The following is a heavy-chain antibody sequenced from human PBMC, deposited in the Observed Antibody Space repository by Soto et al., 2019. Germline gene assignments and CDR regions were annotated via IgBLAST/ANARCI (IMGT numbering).Heavy chain of an antibody. Sequence: PGGSLRLSCSASGFTFSSYAMHWVRQAPGKGLEYVSAISSNGGSTYYADSVKGRFTISRDNSKNTLYLQMSSLRAEDTAVYYCVKVEIHCGGDCYLYGMAVWGQGTTVTVSS. V-gene: IGHV3-64D*08. CDR3: VKVEIHCGGDCYLYGMAV. J-gene: IGHJ6*02. CDR2: ISSNGGST. D-gene: IGHD2-21*02. CDR1: GFTFSSYA.